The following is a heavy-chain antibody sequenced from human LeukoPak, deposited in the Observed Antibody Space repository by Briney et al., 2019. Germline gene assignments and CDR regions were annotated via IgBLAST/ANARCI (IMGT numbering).Heavy chain of an antibody. V-gene: IGHV1-69*06. J-gene: IGHJ6*03. Sequence: GASVTVSCKASGGTFSNYPISWVRQTPGQGLEWMGGIIPIFDTGNYAQKFQGRVTITADKSTSTAYMELSSLRSEDTAVYYCARVRDHSSLDDYYYYYMDVWGKGTTVTVSS. D-gene: IGHD6-13*01. CDR2: IIPIFDTG. CDR1: GGTFSNYP. CDR3: ARVRDHSSLDDYYYYYMDV.